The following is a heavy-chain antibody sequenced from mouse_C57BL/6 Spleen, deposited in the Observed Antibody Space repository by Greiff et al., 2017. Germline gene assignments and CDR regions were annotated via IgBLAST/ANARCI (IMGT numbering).Heavy chain of an antibody. CDR2: IYPGDGDT. CDR3: ARGLITTVVAPH. Sequence: QVQLQQSGAELVKPGASVKISCKASGYAFSSYWMNWVKQRPGKGLEWIGQIYPGDGDTNYNGKFKGKATLTADKSSSTAYMQLSSLTSEDSAVYFCARGLITTVVAPHWGQGTTLTVSS. CDR1: GYAFSSYW. D-gene: IGHD1-1*01. V-gene: IGHV1-80*01. J-gene: IGHJ2*01.